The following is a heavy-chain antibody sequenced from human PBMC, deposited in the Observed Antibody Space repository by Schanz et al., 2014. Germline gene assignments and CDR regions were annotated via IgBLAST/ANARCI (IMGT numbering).Heavy chain of an antibody. CDR3: AKVQTHTLYGGNSCFDY. V-gene: IGHV3-9*01. CDR1: GFTFDDHA. Sequence: EVQLVESGGGLVQPGRSLRLSCAASGFTFDDHAIHKERQVPGKGLEWVSGISWNSGNIAYADSVKGRFTISRDNAKNSLYLQMNSLRPEDTALYYCAKVQTHTLYGGNSCFDYWGQGTLVTVSS. D-gene: IGHD2-21*02. J-gene: IGHJ4*02. CDR2: ISWNSGNI.